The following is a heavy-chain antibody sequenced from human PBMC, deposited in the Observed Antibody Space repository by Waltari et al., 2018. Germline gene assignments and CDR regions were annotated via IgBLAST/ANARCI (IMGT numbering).Heavy chain of an antibody. V-gene: IGHV3-21*01. D-gene: IGHD6-13*01. Sequence: EVQLAESGGGLVKPGGSLRLSCAASGFTFSSYSMTWARQAPGKGLEGVSSISSSSRYIYHADSVKRRFTIPRDNAKNSLYLQMNSLGAEDTAVYYCARDGTAERCFDLWGRGTLVTVSS. J-gene: IGHJ2*01. CDR1: GFTFSSYS. CDR3: ARDGTAERCFDL. CDR2: ISSSSRYI.